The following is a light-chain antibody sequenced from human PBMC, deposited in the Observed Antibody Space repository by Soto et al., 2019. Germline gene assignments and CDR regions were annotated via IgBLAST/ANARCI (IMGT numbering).Light chain of an antibody. CDR2: GAS. CDR1: QSVSSSY. CDR3: QQYVSSLT. Sequence: EIVLTRSPGTLSLSPGERATLSCRASQSVSSSYLAWYQQKPCQAPRLLIYGASSRATGIQDRFSGSGSGKVITLTTSILEADDFAEYYCQQYVSSLTFGGGTKVDIK. V-gene: IGKV3-20*01. J-gene: IGKJ4*01.